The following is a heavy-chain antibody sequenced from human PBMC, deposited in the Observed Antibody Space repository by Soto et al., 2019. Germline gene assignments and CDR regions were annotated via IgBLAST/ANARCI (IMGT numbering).Heavy chain of an antibody. CDR3: ARQGFGARHGLVDV. V-gene: IGHV4-59*08. J-gene: IGHJ6*02. CDR1: GGSISSYY. Sequence: SETLSLTCSVSGGSISSYYGSWFRQPPVNGLEFIGHMHYIVNSYYNPSLRSRFTMSLYASKNEFALNLIAVTAADTALYFCARQGFGARHGLVDVWGQGTTVTVSS. D-gene: IGHD3-10*01. CDR2: MHYIVNS.